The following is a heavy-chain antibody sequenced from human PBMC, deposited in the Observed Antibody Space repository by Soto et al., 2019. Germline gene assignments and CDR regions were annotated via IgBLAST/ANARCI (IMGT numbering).Heavy chain of an antibody. CDR1: GGSISSGGYY. CDR2: IYYSGST. V-gene: IGHV4-31*03. D-gene: IGHD3-22*01. CDR3: ARSGEDYYDSSGFSFDY. J-gene: IGHJ4*02. Sequence: TSETLSLTCTVSGGSISSGGYYWSWIRQHPGKGLEWIGYIYYSGSTYYNPSLKSRVTISVDTSKNQFSLKLSSVTAADTAVYYCARSGEDYYDSSGFSFDYWGQGTLVTVSS.